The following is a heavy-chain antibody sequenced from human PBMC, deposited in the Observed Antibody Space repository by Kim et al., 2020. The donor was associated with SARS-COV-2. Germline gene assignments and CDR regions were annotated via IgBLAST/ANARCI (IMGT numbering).Heavy chain of an antibody. J-gene: IGHJ5*02. CDR3: ARASGDYAVVEFVGWFDP. Sequence: SETLSLTCTVSGGSISSYYWSWIRQPPGKGLEWIGYIYYSGSTNYNPSLKSRVTISVDTSKNQFSLKLSSVTAADTAVYYCARASGDYAVVEFVGWFDPWGQGTLVTVSS. CDR1: GGSISSYY. V-gene: IGHV4-59*01. CDR2: IYYSGST. D-gene: IGHD4-17*01.